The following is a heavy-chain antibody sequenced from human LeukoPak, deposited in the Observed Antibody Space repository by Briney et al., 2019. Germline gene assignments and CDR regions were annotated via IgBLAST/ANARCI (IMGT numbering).Heavy chain of an antibody. CDR2: ISGSGGTT. CDR1: GFTFSSYA. V-gene: IGHV3-23*01. Sequence: GGSLRLSCAASGFTFSSYAMSWVRQAPGKGLEWVSTISGSGGTTYYADSVKGRITISRDNANNTLHLQMHSLRAEDTALYYCAKTFRINSYEIYDYWGQGTLVTVSS. CDR3: AKTFRINSYEIYDY. D-gene: IGHD3-16*01. J-gene: IGHJ4*02.